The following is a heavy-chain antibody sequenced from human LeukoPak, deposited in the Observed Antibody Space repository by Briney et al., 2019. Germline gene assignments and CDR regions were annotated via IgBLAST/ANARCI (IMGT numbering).Heavy chain of an antibody. J-gene: IGHJ4*02. CDR2: ISCSGGST. CDR3: AKDALGYCSGGSCYTPDY. V-gene: IGHV3-23*01. CDR1: GFTFSSYA. D-gene: IGHD2-15*01. Sequence: GGSLRLSCAASGFTFSSYAMSWVRQAPGKGLEWVSAISCSGGSTYYADSVKGRFTISRDNSKNTLYLQMISLRAEDTAVYYCAKDALGYCSGGSCYTPDYWGQGTLVTVSS.